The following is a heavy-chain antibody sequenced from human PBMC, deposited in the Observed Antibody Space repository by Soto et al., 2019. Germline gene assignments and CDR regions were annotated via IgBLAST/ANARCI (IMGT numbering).Heavy chain of an antibody. D-gene: IGHD3-16*01. Sequence: QITLKESGPTLVKPTQTLTLTCTFSGFSLSTSGVGVGWIRQPPGKALEWLALIYWDDDKRYSPSLKSRLTITKDTSKNQVVLTMTNMDPVDTPTYYCAHSLYDYVWGTNWFDPWGQGALVTVSS. CDR3: AHSLYDYVWGTNWFDP. V-gene: IGHV2-5*02. J-gene: IGHJ5*02. CDR1: GFSLSTSGVG. CDR2: IYWDDDK.